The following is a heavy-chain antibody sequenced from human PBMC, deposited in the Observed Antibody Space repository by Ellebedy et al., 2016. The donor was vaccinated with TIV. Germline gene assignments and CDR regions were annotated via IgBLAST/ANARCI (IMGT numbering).Heavy chain of an antibody. D-gene: IGHD3-10*01. CDR1: GFTFSSYS. CDR2: ISSSSSYI. V-gene: IGHV3-21*01. J-gene: IGHJ4*02. CDR3: ARDSPGSGSYSDFDY. Sequence: PGGSLRLSCAASGFTFSSYSMNWVRQAPGKGLEWVSSISSSSSYIYYADSEKGRFTISRDNAKNSLYLQMNSLRAEDTAVYYCARDSPGSGSYSDFDYWGQGTLVTVSS.